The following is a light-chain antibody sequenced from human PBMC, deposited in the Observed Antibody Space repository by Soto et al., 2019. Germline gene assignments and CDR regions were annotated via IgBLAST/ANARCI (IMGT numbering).Light chain of an antibody. CDR1: QSVSSSY. CDR3: QQYNSLWT. Sequence: EIVLTQSPGTLSLSPGERASVSCRASQSVSSSYLAWYQQKPGQAPRLLIYGASSRATGIPARFSGSGSGTEFTLTISNLQPDDFATYYCQQYNSLWTFGQGTKVDI. J-gene: IGKJ1*01. CDR2: GAS. V-gene: IGKV3-20*01.